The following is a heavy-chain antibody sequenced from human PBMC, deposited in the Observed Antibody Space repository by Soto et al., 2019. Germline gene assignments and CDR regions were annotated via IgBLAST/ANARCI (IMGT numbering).Heavy chain of an antibody. Sequence: QVQVVQSXAEVKKPGASVKVSCKASGYTFTSXGIXXXRQAPGQRLEWMGWINAGNGDTKYSQKFQGRVTXXXXXXXXXXXXXXXXXXXXXTAVYYCAREAYSPRDDTFYHMDVWGKGTTVTVSS. CDR2: INAGNGDT. CDR3: AREAYSPRDDTFYHMDV. CDR1: GYTFTSXG. V-gene: IGHV1-3*01. D-gene: IGHD3-10*01. J-gene: IGHJ6*03.